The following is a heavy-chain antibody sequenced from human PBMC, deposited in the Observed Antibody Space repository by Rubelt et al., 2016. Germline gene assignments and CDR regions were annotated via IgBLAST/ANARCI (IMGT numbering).Heavy chain of an antibody. D-gene: IGHD3-16*01. CDR1: GFTFRNYG. J-gene: IGHJ4*02. V-gene: IGHV3-33*08. CDR2: IWYDGSNK. CDR3: GRRIGGYSSSAIDY. Sequence: VQLVESGGGLVQPGGSLRLSCAASGFTFRNYGMHWVRQAPGKGLEWVAIIWYDGSNKYYADSVKGRFTISRDDSKNTLFLQRNGVSAEDASVYDCGRRIGGYSSSAIDYWGQGTLVTVSA.